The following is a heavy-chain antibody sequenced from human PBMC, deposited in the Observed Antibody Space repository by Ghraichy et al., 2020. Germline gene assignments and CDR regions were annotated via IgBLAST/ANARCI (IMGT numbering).Heavy chain of an antibody. CDR2: IYSGGST. D-gene: IGHD3-3*02. CDR1: GFTVSSNF. J-gene: IGHJ4*02. V-gene: IGHV3-53*01. Sequence: GGSLRLSCAASGFTVSSNFMSWVRQAPGKGLEWVSVIYSGGSTFYADSVKGRFTISRDSSKNTVYLQMNSLRADDTAMYYCTRGLASTAFDSWGQGTLVTVSS. CDR3: TRGLASTAFDS.